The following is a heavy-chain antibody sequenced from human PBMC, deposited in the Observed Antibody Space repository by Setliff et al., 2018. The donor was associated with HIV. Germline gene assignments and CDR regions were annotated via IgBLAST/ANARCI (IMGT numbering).Heavy chain of an antibody. CDR2: IYYSGST. J-gene: IGHJ4*02. CDR1: SESINIHNW. Sequence: PSETLSLTCVVSSESINIHNWWTWVRQPPGKGLEWIGEIYYSGSTDYNPSLKSRVTISVDKSRNQFSLELISVTAADTAVYYCAGGPGTTSIDYWAQGTLVTVSS. D-gene: IGHD1-26*01. CDR3: AGGPGTTSIDY. V-gene: IGHV4-4*02.